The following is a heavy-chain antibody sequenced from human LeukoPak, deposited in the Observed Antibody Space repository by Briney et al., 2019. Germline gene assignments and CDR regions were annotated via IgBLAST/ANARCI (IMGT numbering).Heavy chain of an antibody. CDR3: ARGSRYGVFDI. Sequence: VGSLRLSCAASVFTFSSYWRHWVRQAPGKGLVWVSGINSDGSSTSYADSVKGRFTISRDNAKNRLYLQMNKLRAEDTAGYYCARGSRYGVFDIWGQGTMVTVSS. D-gene: IGHD5-12*01. J-gene: IGHJ3*02. V-gene: IGHV3-74*01. CDR2: INSDGSST. CDR1: VFTFSSYW.